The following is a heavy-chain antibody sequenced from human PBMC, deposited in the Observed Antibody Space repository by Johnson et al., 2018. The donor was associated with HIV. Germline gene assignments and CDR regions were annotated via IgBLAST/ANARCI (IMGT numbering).Heavy chain of an antibody. CDR1: GFTFDEYD. J-gene: IGHJ3*02. CDR2: ITWTGGGT. Sequence: VQLVESGGGVVQPGWSLRLSCAAAGFTFDEYDMSWVRQGPGKGLEWVSGITWTGGGTGYAASVKGRFPISRDNAKNSLYLQMDSLRPEDTALYYCASATYYYDTSGYLTRPGAFDIWGQGTMVTVSS. CDR3: ASATYYYDTSGYLTRPGAFDI. D-gene: IGHD3-22*01. V-gene: IGHV3-20*04.